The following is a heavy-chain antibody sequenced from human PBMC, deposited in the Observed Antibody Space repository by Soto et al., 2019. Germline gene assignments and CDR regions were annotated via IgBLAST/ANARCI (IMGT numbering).Heavy chain of an antibody. CDR2: IYPGDSET. D-gene: IGHD2-2*01. CDR1: GYSFIDYY. V-gene: IGHV5-51*01. Sequence: GESLKISCKASGYSFIDYYIAWVRQMPGKGLEWVGIIYPGDSETRYSPSFQGQVTISADKSISTAYLQWSSLKASDTAMYYCARRCSSTSRYTRGAYDVFDIWGQGTMVTVSS. CDR3: ARRCSSTSRYTRGAYDVFDI. J-gene: IGHJ3*02.